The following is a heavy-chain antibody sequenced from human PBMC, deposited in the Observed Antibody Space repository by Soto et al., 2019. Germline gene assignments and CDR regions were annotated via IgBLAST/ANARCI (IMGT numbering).Heavy chain of an antibody. J-gene: IGHJ4*02. CDR1: GGCISSGGYS. D-gene: IGHD5-12*01. CDR2: IYHSGST. CDR3: AAGGGLPRYY. Sequence: PSETLSLTSAVSGGCISSGGYSWSWIRQPPGKGLEWIGYIYHSGSTYYNPSLKSRVTISVDGSKNQFSLKLSSVTAADTAVYYCAAGGGLPRYYWGQGTLVTVSS. V-gene: IGHV4-30-2*01.